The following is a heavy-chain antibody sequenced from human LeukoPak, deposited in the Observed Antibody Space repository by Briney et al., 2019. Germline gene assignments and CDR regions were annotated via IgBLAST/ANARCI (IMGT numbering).Heavy chain of an antibody. CDR1: RFTFSDHY. CDR3: VRAGNYYNNRVFSSDVFDI. D-gene: IGHD3-10*01. Sequence: GGSLRLSCAASRFTFSDHYMDWVRQAPGKGLEWVARIRNRAKSYSTQYAPSVRDRFTISRDDSRNSVYLQMNSLKTEDTAVYYCVRAGNYYNNRVFSSDVFDIGALGKMATV. CDR2: IRNRAKSYST. J-gene: IGHJ3*02. V-gene: IGHV3-72*01.